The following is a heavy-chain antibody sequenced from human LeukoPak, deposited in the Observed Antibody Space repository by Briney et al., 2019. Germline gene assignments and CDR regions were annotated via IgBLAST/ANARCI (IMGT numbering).Heavy chain of an antibody. J-gene: IGHJ4*02. Sequence: PGGSLRLSCAASGFTFSSYGISWVRQAPGQGLEWMGWISAYNGNTNYAQKLQGRVTMTTDTSTSTAYMELRSLRSDDTAVYYCAREETGPVTRWVYCGGDCGGWAFDYWGQGTLVTVSS. D-gene: IGHD2-21*01. CDR3: AREETGPVTRWVYCGGDCGGWAFDY. CDR1: GFTFSSYG. V-gene: IGHV1-18*01. CDR2: ISAYNGNT.